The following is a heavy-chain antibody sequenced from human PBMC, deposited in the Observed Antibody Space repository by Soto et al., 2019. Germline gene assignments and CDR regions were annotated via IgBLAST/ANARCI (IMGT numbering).Heavy chain of an antibody. Sequence: PSETLSLTCTVSGASLTTGNFYWSWIRQPPGKGLEWIAYISYSGTPYYNPSLRSRLSVSADTCKNQFSLELSSVTAADTAVYYCARVPYSEMATIDWYFELWGRGTLVTVSS. CDR2: ISYSGTP. V-gene: IGHV4-30-4*01. CDR3: ARVPYSEMATIDWYFEL. D-gene: IGHD5-12*01. J-gene: IGHJ2*01. CDR1: GASLTTGNFY.